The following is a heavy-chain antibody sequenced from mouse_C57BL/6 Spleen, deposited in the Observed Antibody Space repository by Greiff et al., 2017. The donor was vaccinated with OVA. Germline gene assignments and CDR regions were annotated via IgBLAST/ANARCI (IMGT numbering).Heavy chain of an antibody. D-gene: IGHD1-1*01. CDR1: GYTFTDYY. V-gene: IGHV1-26*01. CDR3: ARGDYGSPWFAY. J-gene: IGHJ3*01. CDR2: INPNNGGT. Sequence: VQLQQSGPELVKPGASVKISCKASGYTFTDYYMTWLKQSHGKSLEWIGDINPNNGGTSYNQKFKGKATLTVDKTSSTAYMELRSLTSEDSAVYYCARGDYGSPWFAYWGQGTLVTVSA.